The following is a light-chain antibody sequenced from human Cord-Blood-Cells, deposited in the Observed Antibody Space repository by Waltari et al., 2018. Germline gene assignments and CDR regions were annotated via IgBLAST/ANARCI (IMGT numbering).Light chain of an antibody. J-gene: IGKJ4*01. CDR3: QQYGSSPGT. Sequence: EIVLTQSPGTLSLSPGERATLSCRASQSVSSSYLAWYQQKPGQAPRLLIYGASSRATGIPDRFSGSGSGTDFTLTISRLEPEDFAVYYCQQYGSSPGTFGGGTKVEFK. CDR2: GAS. V-gene: IGKV3-20*01. CDR1: QSVSSSY.